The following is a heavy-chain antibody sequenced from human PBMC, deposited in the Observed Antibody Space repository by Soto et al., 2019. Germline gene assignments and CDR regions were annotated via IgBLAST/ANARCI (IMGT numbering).Heavy chain of an antibody. CDR2: IYYSGST. J-gene: IGHJ4*02. D-gene: IGHD2-15*01. Sequence: ASETLSLTCTVSGGSITSSSYYWGWIRQPPGKGLEWIGSIYYSGSTYYNPSLKSRVTISVDTSKNQFSLTLSSVTAADTAVYYWAREKIIALLDYWGQQTRVTVS. CDR1: GGSITSSSYY. V-gene: IGHV4-39*02. CDR3: AREKIIALLDY.